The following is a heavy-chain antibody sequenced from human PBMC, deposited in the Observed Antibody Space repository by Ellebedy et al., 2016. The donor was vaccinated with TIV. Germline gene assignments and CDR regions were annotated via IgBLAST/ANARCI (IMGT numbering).Heavy chain of an antibody. CDR2: ISYDGNNK. D-gene: IGHD2-15*01. J-gene: IGHJ5*02. V-gene: IGHV3-30*03. CDR3: ARDGEGVVSP. CDR1: GFIFSNYG. Sequence: GESLKISCAATGFIFSNYGIHWVRQAPGKGLEWVAVISYDGNNKYYADSVKGRFTISRDNSRNTVFLQMDSLRAEDTAVYYCARDGEGVVSPWGQGTLVTVSS.